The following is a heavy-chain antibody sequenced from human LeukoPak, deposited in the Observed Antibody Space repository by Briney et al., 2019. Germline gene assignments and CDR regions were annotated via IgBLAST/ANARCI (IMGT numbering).Heavy chain of an antibody. V-gene: IGHV1-69*13. CDR2: IIPIFGTA. Sequence: GASVKVSCKASGGTFSSYAISWVRQAPGQGLEWMGGIIPIFGTANYAQKFQGRVTITADESTSTAYMELSSLRSEDTAVYYCGETYSSSWYGWFDPWGQGTLVTVSS. CDR3: GETYSSSWYGWFDP. CDR1: GGTFSSYA. D-gene: IGHD6-13*01. J-gene: IGHJ5*02.